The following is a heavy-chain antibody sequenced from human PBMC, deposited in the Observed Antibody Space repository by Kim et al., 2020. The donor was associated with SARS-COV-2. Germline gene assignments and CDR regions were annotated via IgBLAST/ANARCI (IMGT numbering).Heavy chain of an antibody. Sequence: GGSLRLSCAASGFTFSSYGMHWVRQAPGKGLEWVAVIWYDGSNKYYADSVKGRFTISRDNSKNTLYLQMNSLRAEDTAVYYCAKGAAAVFSASFYYGMDVWGQGTTVTVSS. D-gene: IGHD6-13*01. V-gene: IGHV3-33*06. CDR1: GFTFSSYG. CDR2: IWYDGSNK. CDR3: AKGAAAVFSASFYYGMDV. J-gene: IGHJ6*02.